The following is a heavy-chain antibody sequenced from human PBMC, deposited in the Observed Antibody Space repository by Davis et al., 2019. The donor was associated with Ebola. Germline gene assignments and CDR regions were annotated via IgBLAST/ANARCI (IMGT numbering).Heavy chain of an antibody. CDR2: ISYDGSNK. J-gene: IGHJ5*02. CDR1: GFTFSSYA. Sequence: GESLKISCAASGFTFSSYAMHWVRQAPGKGLEWVAVISYDGSNKYYADSVKGRFTISRDNLKNTLYLQMNSLRAEDTAVYYCAKGGGTSSSDFRRTWGQGTLVTVSS. CDR3: AKGGGTSSSDFRRT. V-gene: IGHV3-30-3*01. D-gene: IGHD6-6*01.